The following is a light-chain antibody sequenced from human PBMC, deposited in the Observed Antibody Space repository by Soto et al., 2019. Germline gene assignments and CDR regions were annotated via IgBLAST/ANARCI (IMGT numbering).Light chain of an antibody. J-gene: IGKJ4*01. V-gene: IGKV1-5*03. CDR1: QTISSW. CDR3: QQSYSTLPLT. Sequence: DIQMTQSPSTLSGSVGDRVTITCRASQTISSWLAWYQQKPGKAPKLLIYKASTLKSGVPSRFSGSGSGTDFTLTISSLQPEDFATYYCQQSYSTLPLTFGGGTKVDIK. CDR2: KAS.